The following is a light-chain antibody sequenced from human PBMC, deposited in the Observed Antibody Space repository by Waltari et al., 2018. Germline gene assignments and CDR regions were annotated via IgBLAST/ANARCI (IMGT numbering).Light chain of an antibody. V-gene: IGLV1-44*01. CDR1: ASNIGGNL. CDR2: RSD. J-gene: IGLJ3*02. CDR3: ASWDDSLNGHWV. Sequence: QSVLTQPPSASGTPGQRVTISCSGSASNIGGNLVNWYQQLPGKAPKLLIYRSDQRPSGGPDRFSGSKSGTSASLAISGLQSEDEADDYCASWDDSLNGHWVFGGGTKVTVL.